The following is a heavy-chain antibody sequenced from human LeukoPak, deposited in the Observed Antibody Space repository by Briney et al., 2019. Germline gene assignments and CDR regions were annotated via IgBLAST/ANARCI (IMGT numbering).Heavy chain of an antibody. CDR2: IKQDGSET. CDR3: AADPEYTSGA. V-gene: IGHV3-7*05. CDR1: GFTFSSYS. Sequence: GGSLRISCAASGFTFSSYSMNWVRQAPGKGLEWVANIKQDGSETYYVDSVKGRFTISRDNAKNSLFLQMNSLRAEDTAVYYCAADPEYTSGAWGQGTLVTVSS. J-gene: IGHJ5*02. D-gene: IGHD6-19*01.